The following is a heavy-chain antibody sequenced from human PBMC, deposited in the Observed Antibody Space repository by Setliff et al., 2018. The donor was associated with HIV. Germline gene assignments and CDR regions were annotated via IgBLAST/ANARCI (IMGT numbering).Heavy chain of an antibody. D-gene: IGHD3-9*01. CDR2: IIPILGIT. CDR1: GGSFSSYG. V-gene: IGHV1-69*10. Sequence: GPSVKVSCKASGGSFSSYGISWVRQAPGQGLEWMGGIIPILGITNYAQKFQGRVTISADKSTSTVSMELSSLRSGDTAVYHCARSSYDILTGYYKALEYWGQGTLVTVSS. CDR3: ARSSYDILTGYYKALEY. J-gene: IGHJ4*02.